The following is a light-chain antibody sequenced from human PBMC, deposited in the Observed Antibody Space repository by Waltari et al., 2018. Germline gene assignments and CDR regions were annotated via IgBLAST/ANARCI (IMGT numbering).Light chain of an antibody. J-gene: IGKJ2*01. V-gene: IGKV4-1*01. CDR3: HQYYSIPYT. Sequence: DIVMTQSPDSLSVSLGERATINCKSSQSVFYSSYNKNDLAWYQQKPGQPPKLLIYWASTRESGVPDRFSCSGSGTDFTLTISSLQAEDVAVYYCHQYYSIPYTFGQGTKLEVK. CDR2: WAS. CDR1: QSVFYSSYNKND.